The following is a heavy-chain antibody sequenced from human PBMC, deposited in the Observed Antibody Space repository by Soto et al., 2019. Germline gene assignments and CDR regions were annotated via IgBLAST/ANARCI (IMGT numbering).Heavy chain of an antibody. CDR1: GYTFNAYY. J-gene: IGHJ4*02. CDR2: INPNSDVT. CDR3: VRVGLNRNYDFDF. Sequence: QVQLVQSGAEVKKPGASVKVSCKASGYTFNAYYIHWVRQAPGQGLEWMGWINPNSDVTGYAQSFQGRVTMTRDMSMTTAYMDLTRLRSDDTAVYYCVRVGLNRNYDFDFWGQGTLITVSS. D-gene: IGHD3-16*01. V-gene: IGHV1-2*02.